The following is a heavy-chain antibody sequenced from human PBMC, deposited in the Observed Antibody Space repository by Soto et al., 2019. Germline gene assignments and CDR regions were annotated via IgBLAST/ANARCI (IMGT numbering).Heavy chain of an antibody. V-gene: IGHV1-69*01. CDR2: ISPIFGTA. D-gene: IGHD3-22*01. J-gene: IGHJ6*02. Sequence: QVQLVQSGAEVKKPGSSVKVSCKASGGTFSSYAISWVRQAPGQGLEWMGGISPIFGTANDAQKFQGRVTITAEESTSTAYMELSSLRSEDTAVYYCARAEVIRNCNYYSYYGMDVWGQGTTVTVSS. CDR1: GGTFSSYA. CDR3: ARAEVIRNCNYYSYYGMDV.